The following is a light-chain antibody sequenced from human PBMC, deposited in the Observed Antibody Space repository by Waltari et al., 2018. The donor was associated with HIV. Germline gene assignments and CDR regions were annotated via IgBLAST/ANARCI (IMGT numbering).Light chain of an antibody. CDR3: VLYMGSGIWV. Sequence: QTVVPQEPSFPVSPGGTVTLTCGLSSGSVSTSYYPRWYQQTPGQAPRTLIYSTNTRSSGVPDRFSGSILGNKAALTITGAQADDESDYYCVLYMGSGIWVFGGGTKLTVL. CDR2: STN. V-gene: IGLV8-61*01. CDR1: SGSVSTSYY. J-gene: IGLJ3*02.